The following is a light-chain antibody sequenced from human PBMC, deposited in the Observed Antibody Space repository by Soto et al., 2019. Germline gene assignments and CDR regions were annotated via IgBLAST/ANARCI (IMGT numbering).Light chain of an antibody. CDR1: QGISNW. CDR3: KQASAFPIA. Sequence: DIQMTQSPSFVSASVGDKVTVTCRASQGISNWLAWYQHKPGEAPKPLIYTAPTLASGVPSRFRASGSETDFTLTTSSLEPEDCATYYCKQASAFPIACGQGKGLEIK. CDR2: TAP. J-gene: IGKJ5*01. V-gene: IGKV1-12*01.